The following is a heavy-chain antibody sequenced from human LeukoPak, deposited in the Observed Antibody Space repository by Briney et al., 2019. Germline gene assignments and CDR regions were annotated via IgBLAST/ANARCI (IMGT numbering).Heavy chain of an antibody. J-gene: IGHJ4*02. Sequence: SETLSLTCTVSRGSISGSIRSFYWSWLRQPPGKGLEWIGYISSSGSTHDNPSLRSRVTISLDASKNQFFLTLSSVSAADTALYYCASIPLAYSGAYYFDYWGQGTLVTVSP. V-gene: IGHV4-4*09. CDR3: ASIPLAYSGAYYFDY. CDR2: ISSSGST. CDR1: RGSISGSIRSFY. D-gene: IGHD1-26*01.